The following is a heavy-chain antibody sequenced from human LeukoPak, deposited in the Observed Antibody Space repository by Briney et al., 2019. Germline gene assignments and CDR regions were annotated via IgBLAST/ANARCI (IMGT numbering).Heavy chain of an antibody. CDR2: MNPNSGNT. CDR1: GYTFTDYD. J-gene: IGHJ4*02. Sequence: GASVKVSCKASGYTFTDYDINWVRQATGQGLEWMGWMNPNSGNTGYTQKFQGRVTFTRNPSISTAYMELSSLRSQDTAVYYCARGASRSFDYWGQGTPVTVSS. CDR3: ARGASRSFDY. V-gene: IGHV1-8*01.